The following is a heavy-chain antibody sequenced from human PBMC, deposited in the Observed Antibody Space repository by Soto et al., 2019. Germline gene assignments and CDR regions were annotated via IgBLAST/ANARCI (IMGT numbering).Heavy chain of an antibody. D-gene: IGHD6-6*01. J-gene: IGHJ4*02. CDR1: SGSLSGYY. CDR2: ISPSGTT. V-gene: IGHV4-34*01. CDR3: ARAPKVSGSAQTRPDF. Sequence: PSETLSLTFSLYSGSLSGYYWSWIRQPPGKGLEWIVEISPSGTTNYSPSLKSRVSISVDTSKNQFSLSLTSLTAADTAVYYCARAPKVSGSAQTRPDFWGQGSLVTVSS.